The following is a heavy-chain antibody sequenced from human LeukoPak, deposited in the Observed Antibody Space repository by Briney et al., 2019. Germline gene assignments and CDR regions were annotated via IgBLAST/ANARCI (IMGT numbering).Heavy chain of an antibody. J-gene: IGHJ5*02. CDR1: GVSISSYY. CDR2: IYTSGST. Sequence: SETLSLTCTVSGVSISSYYWSWIRQPAGKGLEWVGRIYTSGSTNYNPSLKSRVTMSVDTSKNQFSLKLSSVTAADTAVYYCARDRYDFWSGPFDPWGQGTLVTVSS. V-gene: IGHV4-4*07. CDR3: ARDRYDFWSGPFDP. D-gene: IGHD3-3*01.